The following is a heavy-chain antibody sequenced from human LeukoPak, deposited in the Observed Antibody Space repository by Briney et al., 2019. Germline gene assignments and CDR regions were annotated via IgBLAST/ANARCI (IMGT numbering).Heavy chain of an antibody. CDR1: GFTFSNYA. J-gene: IGHJ4*02. V-gene: IGHV3-23*01. CDR2: ISGSGGST. CDR3: AKGYSGCYFDY. Sequence: GGSLRLSCAASGFTFSNYAMSWVRQAPGKGLEWVSTISGSGGSTYYAGSVKGRFTISRDNSKNTLYLQMNSLRAEDTAVYYCAKGYSGCYFDYWGQGTLVTVSS. D-gene: IGHD1-26*01.